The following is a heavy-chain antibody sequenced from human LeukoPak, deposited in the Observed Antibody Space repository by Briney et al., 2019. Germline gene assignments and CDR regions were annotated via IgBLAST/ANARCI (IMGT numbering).Heavy chain of an antibody. CDR3: ARDGVEMATSNHYYYYGMDV. J-gene: IGHJ6*02. V-gene: IGHV1-3*01. CDR1: GYTFTSYA. Sequence: ASVKVSCKASGYTFTSYAMHWVRQAPGQRLEWMGWINAGNGNTKYSQKFQGRVTITRDTSASTAYMELSSLRSEDTAVYYCARDGVEMATSNHYYYYGMDVWGQGTTVTVSS. D-gene: IGHD5-24*01. CDR2: INAGNGNT.